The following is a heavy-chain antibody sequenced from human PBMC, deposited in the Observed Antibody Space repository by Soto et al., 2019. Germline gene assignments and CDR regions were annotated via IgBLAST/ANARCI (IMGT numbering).Heavy chain of an antibody. CDR3: ARDRLMATAGTARHYFGLDV. CDR2: IYYSGST. CDR1: GGAIRSGGYY. Sequence: SETLSLTCTVSGGAIRSGGYYWSWVRQSPRRGLEWIGNIYYSGSTYYNPSLKSRLTISVDTSKNQFSLNLSSVTAADTAVYYCARDRLMATAGTARHYFGLDVWGQGTTVTVSS. V-gene: IGHV4-31*03. D-gene: IGHD5-18*01. J-gene: IGHJ6*02.